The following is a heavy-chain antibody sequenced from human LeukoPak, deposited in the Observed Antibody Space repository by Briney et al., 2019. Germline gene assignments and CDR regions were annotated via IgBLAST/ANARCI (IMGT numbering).Heavy chain of an antibody. CDR3: ARTPMIVVVPFDY. V-gene: IGHV4-34*01. J-gene: IGHJ4*02. CDR2: INHSGST. D-gene: IGHD3-22*01. Sequence: GSLRLSCAASGFTFSSYGMSWVRQPPGKGLEWIGEINHSGSTNYNPSLKSRVTISVDTSKNQFSLKLSSVTAADTAVYYCARTPMIVVVPFDYWGQGTLVTVSS. CDR1: GFTFSSYG.